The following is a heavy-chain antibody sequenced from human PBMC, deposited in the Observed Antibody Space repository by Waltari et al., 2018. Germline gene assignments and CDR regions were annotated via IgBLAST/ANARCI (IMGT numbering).Heavy chain of an antibody. V-gene: IGHV1-69*01. CDR3: ARGTKFGDYGDFDY. J-gene: IGHJ4*02. CDR1: GDSFSNYA. D-gene: IGHD4-17*01. Sequence: QVQVVQSGAEVKMPGSSVRVSCKVSGDSFSNYALSWVRQAPGKGLEWVGGIIPMFHTANYGQRVQARVFISADDSTDTAYMELSSLRSEDTAVYYCARGTKFGDYGDFDYWGQGTLVTVSA. CDR2: IIPMFHTA.